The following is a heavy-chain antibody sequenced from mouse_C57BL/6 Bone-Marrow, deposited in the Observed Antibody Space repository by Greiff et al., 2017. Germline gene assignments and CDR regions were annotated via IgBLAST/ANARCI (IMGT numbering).Heavy chain of an antibody. V-gene: IGHV5-4*03. Sequence: EVKLVESGGGLVKPGGSLKLSCAASGFTFSSYAMSWVRQTPEKRLEWVATISDGGSYTYYPDNVKGRFTISRDNAKNNLYLQMSHLKSEDTAMYYCADYDLYMDYWGQGTSVTVSS. CDR2: ISDGGSYT. J-gene: IGHJ4*01. D-gene: IGHD2-4*01. CDR3: ADYDLYMDY. CDR1: GFTFSSYA.